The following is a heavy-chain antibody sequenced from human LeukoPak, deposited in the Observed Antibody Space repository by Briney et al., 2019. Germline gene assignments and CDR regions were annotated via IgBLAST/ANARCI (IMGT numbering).Heavy chain of an antibody. Sequence: GGSLRLSCAASGFTVSSNYMSWVRQAPGKGLEWVSAIYSGGSTYYADSVKGRFTISRDNSKNTLYLQMNSLRAEDTAVYYCARDHNPYGSGRGAFDIWGQGTMVTVSS. CDR3: ARDHNPYGSGRGAFDI. CDR1: GFTVSSNY. D-gene: IGHD3-10*01. V-gene: IGHV3-53*01. CDR2: IYSGGST. J-gene: IGHJ3*02.